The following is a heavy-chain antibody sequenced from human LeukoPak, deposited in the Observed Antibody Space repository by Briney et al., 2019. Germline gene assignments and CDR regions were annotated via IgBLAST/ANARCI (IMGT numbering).Heavy chain of an antibody. J-gene: IGHJ6*02. CDR3: ARDQGGSLYYYGMDV. Sequence: SVKVSCKASGGTFSSYAISWVRQAPGQGLEWTGGIIPIFGTANYAQKFQGRVTITADESTSTAYMELSSLRSEDTAVYYCARDQGGSLYYYGMDVWGQGTTVTVSS. D-gene: IGHD3-16*01. CDR1: GGTFSSYA. CDR2: IIPIFGTA. V-gene: IGHV1-69*13.